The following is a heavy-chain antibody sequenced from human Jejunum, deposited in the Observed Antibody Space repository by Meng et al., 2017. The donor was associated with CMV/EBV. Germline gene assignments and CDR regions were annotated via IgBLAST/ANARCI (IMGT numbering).Heavy chain of an antibody. D-gene: IGHD1-26*01. V-gene: IGHV4-4*07. J-gene: IGHJ4*02. Sequence: VRRRDAVPGHARPSTTLPLACSVAGNSLNSYFWRGLRRPAGKGLEWIGRIYTSGTTNYNASLKSRVTMSVDTSKNLFSLKVTSVTAADTAVYYCARETLGTTRYFDLWGQGRLVTVSS. CDR3: ARETLGTTRYFDL. CDR1: GNSLNSYF. CDR2: IYTSGTT.